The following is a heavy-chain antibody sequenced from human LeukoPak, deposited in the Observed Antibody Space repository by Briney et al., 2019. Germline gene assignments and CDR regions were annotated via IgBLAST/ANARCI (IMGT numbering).Heavy chain of an antibody. CDR3: ATGRYGSWYGDY. D-gene: IGHD6-13*01. V-gene: IGHV1-24*01. CDR1: GYTLTELS. CDR2: FDPEDGET. J-gene: IGHJ4*02. Sequence: ASVTVSCTVSGYTLTELSMHWVRQAPGKGLEWMGGFDPEDGETIYAQKFQGRVTMTEDTSTDTAYMELSSLRSEDTAVYYCATGRYGSWYGDYWGQGTLVTVSS.